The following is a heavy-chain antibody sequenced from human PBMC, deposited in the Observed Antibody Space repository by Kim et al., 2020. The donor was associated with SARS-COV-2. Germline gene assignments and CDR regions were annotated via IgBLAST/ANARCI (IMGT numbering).Heavy chain of an antibody. CDR2: GSEK. D-gene: IGHD2-21*02. J-gene: IGHJ4*02. Sequence: GSEKYYVDSVKGRFTISRDNAKNSLYLQMNSLRAEDTAVYYCARDDFENYWGRGTLVTVSS. V-gene: IGHV3-7*01. CDR3: ARDDFENY.